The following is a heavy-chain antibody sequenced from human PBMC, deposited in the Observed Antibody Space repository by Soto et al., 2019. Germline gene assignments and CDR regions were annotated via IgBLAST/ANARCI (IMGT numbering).Heavy chain of an antibody. D-gene: IGHD3-22*01. CDR2: IRSKANSYAT. CDR1: GFIFSGSA. J-gene: IGHJ5*02. CDR3: TRLYSSPNWFDP. V-gene: IGHV3-73*01. Sequence: AGGSLRLSCAASGFIFSGSAMHWVRQASGKGLEWVGRIRSKANSYATDYAASVKGRFTISRDDSKNTAYLQMNSLKIEDTAVYYCTRLYSSPNWFDPWGQGTLVTVSS.